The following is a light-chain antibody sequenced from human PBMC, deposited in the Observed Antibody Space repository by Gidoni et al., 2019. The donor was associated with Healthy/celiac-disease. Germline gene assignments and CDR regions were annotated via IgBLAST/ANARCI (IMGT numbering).Light chain of an antibody. CDR3: QQYYSTPYT. V-gene: IGKV4-1*01. J-gene: IGKJ2*01. CDR2: WAS. Sequence: DIVMTQSPDSLAESLGERATINYKSSQSVLYSSNNKNYLAWYQQKPGQPPKLLISWASTRESGVPDRFSGSGSGTDFTLTISSLQAEDVAVYYCQQYYSTPYTFGQGTKLEIK. CDR1: QSVLYSSNNKNY.